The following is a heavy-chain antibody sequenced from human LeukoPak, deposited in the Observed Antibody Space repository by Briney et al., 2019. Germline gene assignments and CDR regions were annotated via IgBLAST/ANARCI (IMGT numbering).Heavy chain of an antibody. Sequence: SVKVSCKASGGTFSSYAISWVRQAPGQGLEWMGGIIPIFGTANYAQKFQGRVTITADKSTSTAYMELSSLRSEDTAVYYCARGLFEYDSSGYYYVSTFDYWGQGTLVTVSS. CDR3: ARGLFEYDSSGYYYVSTFDY. V-gene: IGHV1-69*06. J-gene: IGHJ4*02. CDR2: IIPIFGTA. CDR1: GGTFSSYA. D-gene: IGHD3-22*01.